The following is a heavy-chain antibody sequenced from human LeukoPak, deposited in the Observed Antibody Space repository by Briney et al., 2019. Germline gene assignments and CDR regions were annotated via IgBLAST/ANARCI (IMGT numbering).Heavy chain of an antibody. CDR1: GYTFTGYY. CDR2: INPNSGGT. J-gene: IGHJ4*02. CDR3: ARDPTYYDSSGYSD. Sequence: VASVKVSCKASGYTFTGYYMHWVRQAPGQGLEWMGWINPNSGGTNYAQKFQGRVTMTRDTSISTAYMELSSLRAEDTAVYYCARDPTYYDSSGYSDWGQGTLVTVSS. V-gene: IGHV1-2*02. D-gene: IGHD3-22*01.